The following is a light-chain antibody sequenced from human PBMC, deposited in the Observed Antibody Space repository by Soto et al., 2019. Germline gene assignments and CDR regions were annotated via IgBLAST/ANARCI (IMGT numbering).Light chain of an antibody. CDR3: SSYTSSISYV. CDR1: SSDVGGYKY. V-gene: IGLV2-14*03. Sequence: QSVLTQPASVSGSPGQSITISCTGTSSDVGGYKYVSWYQQHPGKAPKLLIYDVDNRPSGVSNRFSGSKSGNTASLTISGLQAEDEADYYCSSYTSSISYVFGTGTKVTVL. CDR2: DVD. J-gene: IGLJ1*01.